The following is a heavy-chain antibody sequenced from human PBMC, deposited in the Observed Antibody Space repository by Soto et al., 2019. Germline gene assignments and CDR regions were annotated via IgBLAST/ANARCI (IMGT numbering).Heavy chain of an antibody. V-gene: IGHV1-69*13. CDR2: TIPMFATA. Sequence: GASVKVSCKASGGSFSNYIFAWVRQAPGQGLEWMGGTIPMFATAQYAQKLQGRVTITADESTSTVYMDLTSLRSDDTAVYYCARGLFGQQWLVGFDTWGQGTLVIVSS. D-gene: IGHD6-19*01. CDR3: ARGLFGQQWLVGFDT. J-gene: IGHJ4*02. CDR1: GGSFSNYI.